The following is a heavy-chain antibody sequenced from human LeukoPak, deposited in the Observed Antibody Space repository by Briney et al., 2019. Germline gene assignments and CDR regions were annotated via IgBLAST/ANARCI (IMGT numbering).Heavy chain of an antibody. D-gene: IGHD5-24*01. CDR1: GFTFDDYG. CDR2: IGGSGDRT. J-gene: IGHJ4*02. V-gene: IGHV3-23*01. Sequence: GGSLRLSCAASGFTFDDYGMSWVRQSPGKGLEWVSGIGGSGDRTYYADSVKGRFSISRDNSKNTLYLQINSLRVEDTAVYYCAKDMRMASFEHWGRGTQVTVSS. CDR3: AKDMRMASFEH.